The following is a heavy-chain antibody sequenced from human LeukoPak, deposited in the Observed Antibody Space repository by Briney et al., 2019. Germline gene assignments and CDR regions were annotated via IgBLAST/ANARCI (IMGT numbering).Heavy chain of an antibody. V-gene: IGHV4-59*12. CDR1: GGSISSYY. Sequence: SETLSLTCTVSGGSISSYYWSWIRQPPGKGLEWIGYTYDSGSTNNNPSLKSRVTISVDTSKNQFSLKLSSVTAADTAVYYCARVRRYSSSSGLSGAFDIWGQGTMVTVSS. CDR2: TYDSGST. D-gene: IGHD6-6*01. CDR3: ARVRRYSSSSGLSGAFDI. J-gene: IGHJ3*02.